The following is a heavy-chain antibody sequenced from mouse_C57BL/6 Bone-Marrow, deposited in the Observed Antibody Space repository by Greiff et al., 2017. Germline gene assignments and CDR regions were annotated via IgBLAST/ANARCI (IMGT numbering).Heavy chain of an antibody. CDR1: GYTFTNYW. V-gene: IGHV1-63*01. Sequence: VMLVESGAELVRPGTSVKMSCKASGYTFTNYWIGWAKQRPGHGLEWIGDIYPGGGYTNYNEKFKGKATLTADKSSSTAYMQFSSLTSEDSAIYYCAREYYGSNYYFDYWGQGTTLTVSS. D-gene: IGHD1-1*01. CDR2: IYPGGGYT. J-gene: IGHJ2*01. CDR3: AREYYGSNYYFDY.